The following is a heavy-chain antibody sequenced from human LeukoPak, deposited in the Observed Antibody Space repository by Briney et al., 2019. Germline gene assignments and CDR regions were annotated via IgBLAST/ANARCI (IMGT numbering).Heavy chain of an antibody. D-gene: IGHD6-13*01. CDR2: ISYDGSNK. Sequence: GRSLRLSCAASGFTFSSYGMHWVRQAPGKGLEWVAVISYDGSNKYYADSVKGRFTISRDNSKNTLYLQMNSLRAEDTAVCYCANSRVAAAGWRGYYYYGMDVWGQGTTVTVSS. CDR3: ANSRVAAAGWRGYYYYGMDV. V-gene: IGHV3-30*18. CDR1: GFTFSSYG. J-gene: IGHJ6*02.